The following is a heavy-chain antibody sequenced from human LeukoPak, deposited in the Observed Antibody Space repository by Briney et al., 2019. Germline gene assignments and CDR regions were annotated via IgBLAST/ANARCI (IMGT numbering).Heavy chain of an antibody. CDR1: GWALTQLS. V-gene: IGHV1-24*01. CDR2: LDLGGCET. D-gene: IGHD3-10*01. CDR3: AKEGGLGSFDY. Sequence: AAVKVSLKLSGWALTQLSIHWLGPPPGKGLEGVGGLDLGGCETFSAQKCRGRVIMTEDTSTNTGHIELSSLRSEATAVYFGAKEGGLGSFDYWGQGTLVTVSS. J-gene: IGHJ4*02.